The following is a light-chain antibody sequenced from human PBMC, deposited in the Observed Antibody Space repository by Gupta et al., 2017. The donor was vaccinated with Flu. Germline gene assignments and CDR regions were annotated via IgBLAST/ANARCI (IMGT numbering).Light chain of an antibody. CDR3: QQYGSSPWIT. Sequence: FSQSPCTVSLSPGERATLSCRASQSVSSSYLAWYQQKPGQAPRLLIYGASSRATGIPHRFSGSGSGTDFTLTISRLEPEDFAVYYCQQYGSSPWITFGQGTRLEIK. CDR1: QSVSSSY. V-gene: IGKV3-20*01. J-gene: IGKJ5*01. CDR2: GAS.